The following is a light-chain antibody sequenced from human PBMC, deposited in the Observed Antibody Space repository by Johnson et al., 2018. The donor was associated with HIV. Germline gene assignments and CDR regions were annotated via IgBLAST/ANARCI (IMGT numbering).Light chain of an antibody. CDR3: GPWDSSLSAYV. CDR2: ENN. V-gene: IGLV1-51*02. Sequence: QSVLTQPPSVSAAPGQKVTISCSGSSSNIGNNYVSWYQQLPGTAPKLLIYENNKRPSGIPDRFSSSKSGTSATLGITGLQTGDEADYYCGPWDSSLSAYVFGTGTKVTVL. J-gene: IGLJ1*01. CDR1: SSNIGNNY.